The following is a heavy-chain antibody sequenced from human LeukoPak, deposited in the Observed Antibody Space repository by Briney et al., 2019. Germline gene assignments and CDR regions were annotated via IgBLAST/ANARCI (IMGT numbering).Heavy chain of an antibody. CDR1: GFTFSSYV. J-gene: IGHJ4*02. Sequence: GGSLRLSCAASGFTFSSYVMTWVRQAPGKGLEWISGINSRGDRANYADSVTGRFTISRDNSKNTLYLQMNGLRAEDTAIYYCAKADYGGNYDYWGQGTLVTVSS. CDR3: AKADYGGNYDY. V-gene: IGHV3-23*01. D-gene: IGHD4-23*01. CDR2: INSRGDRA.